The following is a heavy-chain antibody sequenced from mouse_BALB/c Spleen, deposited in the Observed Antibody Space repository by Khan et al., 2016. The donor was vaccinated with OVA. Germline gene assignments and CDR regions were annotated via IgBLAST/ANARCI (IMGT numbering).Heavy chain of an antibody. CDR1: GYSITTDYA. J-gene: IGHJ2*01. D-gene: IGHD1-1*01. V-gene: IGHV3-2*02. CDR3: ARIYGGDFDY. Sequence: EVQLVESGPGLVKPSQSLSLTCTVTGYSITTDYAWNWIRQFPGSKLEWMGHISYSGNTKYNPSLKSRISITRDTSKNQFFLQLKSVTTEDTARYYCARIYGGDFDYWGQGTTLTVSP. CDR2: ISYSGNT.